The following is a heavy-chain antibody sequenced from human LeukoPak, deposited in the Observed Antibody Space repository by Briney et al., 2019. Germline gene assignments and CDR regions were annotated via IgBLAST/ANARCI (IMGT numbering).Heavy chain of an antibody. Sequence: GGSLRLSCAASGFTFSSYGMHWVRQAPGKGLEWVAFIRYDGSNKYYADSVKGRFTISRDNSKNTLYLQMNSLRAEDTAVYYCAKPFTMIVVVTSAFDYWGQGTLVTVSS. CDR2: IRYDGSNK. J-gene: IGHJ4*02. D-gene: IGHD3-22*01. V-gene: IGHV3-30*02. CDR3: AKPFTMIVVVTSAFDY. CDR1: GFTFSSYG.